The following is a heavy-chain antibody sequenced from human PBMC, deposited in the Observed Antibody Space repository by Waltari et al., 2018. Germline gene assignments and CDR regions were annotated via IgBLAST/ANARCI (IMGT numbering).Heavy chain of an antibody. J-gene: IGHJ4*02. CDR3: ARGGRARSSFDY. Sequence: QVQLVQSGAEVKKPGSSVKVSCKASGGTFSSYAISWVRQAPGQGREWMGRIIPICGTANYAQKFQGTVTITADESTSTAYMELSSLRSEDTAVYYCARGGRARSSFDYWGQGTLVTVSS. CDR2: IIPICGTA. CDR1: GGTFSSYA. V-gene: IGHV1-69*15. D-gene: IGHD5-12*01.